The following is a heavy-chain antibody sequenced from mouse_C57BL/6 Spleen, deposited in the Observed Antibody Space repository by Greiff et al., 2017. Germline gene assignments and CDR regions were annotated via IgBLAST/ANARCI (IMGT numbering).Heavy chain of an antibody. Sequence: VQLQQSGPELVKPGASVKISCKASGYSFTGYYMNWVKQSPEKSLEWIGEINPSTGGTTYNQKFKAKATLTVDKSSSTAYMQLKSLTSEDSAVYYCARGDITTVGSKDYFDYWGQGTTLTVSS. CDR3: ARGDITTVGSKDYFDY. V-gene: IGHV1-42*01. J-gene: IGHJ2*01. D-gene: IGHD1-1*01. CDR1: GYSFTGYY. CDR2: INPSTGGT.